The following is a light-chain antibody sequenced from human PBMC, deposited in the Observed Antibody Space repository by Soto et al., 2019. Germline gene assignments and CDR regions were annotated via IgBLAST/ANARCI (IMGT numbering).Light chain of an antibody. Sequence: QSALTQPRSVSGSPGQSVTISCTGTSSDVGGYNYVSWYQQHPGKAPKLMIYDVSKRPSGVPHRFSGSKSGNTASLTISGLQAEDEADYYCCSYAGSHTWVFGGGTKVTVL. V-gene: IGLV2-11*01. CDR1: SSDVGGYNY. CDR3: CSYAGSHTWV. J-gene: IGLJ3*02. CDR2: DVS.